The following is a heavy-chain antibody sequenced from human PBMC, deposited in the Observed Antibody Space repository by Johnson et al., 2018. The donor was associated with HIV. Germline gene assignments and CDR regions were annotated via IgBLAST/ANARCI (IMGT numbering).Heavy chain of an antibody. D-gene: IGHD1-26*01. J-gene: IGHJ3*02. V-gene: IGHV3-9*01. CDR1: GFTFSSYG. CDR3: TRRDSWSLSFDI. Sequence: VQLVESGGGVVQPGRSLRLSCAASGFTFSSYGMHWVRQAPGKGLEWVSGISWNSGSIGYADSVKGRCTIFRDNDKKSLYLQMNSLRAGDTALYYCTRRDSWSLSFDICGQGTMVSVSS. CDR2: ISWNSGSI.